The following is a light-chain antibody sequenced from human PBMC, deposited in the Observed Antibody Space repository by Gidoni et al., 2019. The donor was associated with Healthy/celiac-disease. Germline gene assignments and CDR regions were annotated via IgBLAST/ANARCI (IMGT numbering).Light chain of an antibody. V-gene: IGLV1-40*01. Sequence: QSVLTQPPSVSGAPAQRVTISCTGRSSNIGAGYDVHWYQQLPGTAPKLLIYGNSNRPSGVPERFSGSKAGTSASLAITGLQAEDEADYYCKSYDSSLSGSWVFGGGTKLTVL. CDR2: GNS. J-gene: IGLJ3*02. CDR1: SSNIGAGYD. CDR3: KSYDSSLSGSWV.